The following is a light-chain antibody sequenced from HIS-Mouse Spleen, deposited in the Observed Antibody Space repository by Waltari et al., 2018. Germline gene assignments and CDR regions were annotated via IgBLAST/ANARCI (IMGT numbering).Light chain of an antibody. CDR3: YSTDSSGNHRV. CDR1: ALPHKY. J-gene: IGLJ2*01. Sequence: SYELTSPPSVPVSPGHTARLTCSGEALPHKYAYLYQQKSGQAPVLVIYEDSKRPSGIPERFSGSSSGTMATLTISGAQVEDEADYYCYSTDSSGNHRVFGGGTKLTVL. V-gene: IGLV3-10*01. CDR2: EDS.